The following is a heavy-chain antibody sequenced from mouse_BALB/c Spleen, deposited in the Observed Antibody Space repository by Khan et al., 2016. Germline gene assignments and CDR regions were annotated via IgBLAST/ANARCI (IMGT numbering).Heavy chain of an antibody. D-gene: IGHD2-2*01. Sequence: QVQLQQPGAELAKPGASVKMSCKASGYTFTSYWRHWEKQRPGQGLEWIGYINPSTGYTEYNQKLKDKATLTADKSSSTAYMQLRSLTSEDSAVCCCASLYCGYGVAFWGQGTLVTVSA. CDR2: INPSTGYT. V-gene: IGHV1-7*01. CDR1: GYTFTSYW. CDR3: ASLYCGYGVAF. J-gene: IGHJ3*01.